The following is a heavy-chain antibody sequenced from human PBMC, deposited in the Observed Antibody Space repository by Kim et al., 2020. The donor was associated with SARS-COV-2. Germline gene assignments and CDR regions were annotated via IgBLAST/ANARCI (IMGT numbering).Heavy chain of an antibody. J-gene: IGHJ4*02. D-gene: IGHD1-7*01. CDR3: AREGSYNWNYYFDY. Sequence: ADSVKGRFTISRDNSKNTLYLQMNSLRAEDTAVYYCAREGSYNWNYYFDYWGQGTLVTVSS. V-gene: IGHV3-30*01.